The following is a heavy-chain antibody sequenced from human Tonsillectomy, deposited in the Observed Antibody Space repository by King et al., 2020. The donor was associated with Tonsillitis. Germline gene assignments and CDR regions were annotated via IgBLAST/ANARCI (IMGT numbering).Heavy chain of an antibody. CDR1: GYKFHIYG. CDR3: ARDHNWGSPQDV. CDR2: IDSDGHST. V-gene: IGHV1-18*01. D-gene: IGHD3-16*01. J-gene: IGHJ4*02. Sequence: QLVQSGAEVKKPGASVKVSCKASGYKFHIYGISWVRQAPGQGLEWMGWIDSDGHSTQYAQKFQGKVTLTTDTSTTTAYMELRSLRSDDTAVYYCARDHNWGSPQDVWGQGTVVTVSS.